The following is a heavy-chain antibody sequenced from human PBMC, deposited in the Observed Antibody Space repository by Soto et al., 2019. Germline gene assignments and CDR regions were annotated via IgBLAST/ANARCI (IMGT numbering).Heavy chain of an antibody. V-gene: IGHV4-39*01. D-gene: IGHD2-2*01. Sequence: QLQLQESGPGLVKPSETLSLTCTVSGGSISSSSYYWGWLRQPPGKGLEWIGSIYYSGSTYYNPSLKSRVTISVDTSKNQFSLKLSALTAADTAVYDWAARTYHDWGQGTLVTVSS. J-gene: IGHJ4*02. CDR2: IYYSGST. CDR1: GGSISSSSYY. CDR3: AARTYHD.